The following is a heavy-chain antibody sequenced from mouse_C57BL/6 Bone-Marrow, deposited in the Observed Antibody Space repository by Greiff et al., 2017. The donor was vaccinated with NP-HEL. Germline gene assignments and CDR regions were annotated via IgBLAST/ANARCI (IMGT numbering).Heavy chain of an antibody. Sequence: EVHLVESGGGLVQPGGSLKLSCAASGFTFSDYGMAWVRQAPRKGPEWVAFISNLAYSIYYADTVTGRFTISRENAKNTLYLEMSSLRSEDTAMYYCARHLDGTGYFDYWGQGTTLTVSS. CDR1: GFTFSDYG. V-gene: IGHV5-15*01. J-gene: IGHJ2*01. CDR2: ISNLAYSI. CDR3: ARHLDGTGYFDY. D-gene: IGHD4-1*01.